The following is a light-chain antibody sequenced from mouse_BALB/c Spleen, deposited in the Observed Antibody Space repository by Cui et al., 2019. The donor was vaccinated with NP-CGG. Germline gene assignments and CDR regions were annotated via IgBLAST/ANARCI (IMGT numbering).Light chain of an antibody. Sequence: QAVRTQESALTTSPGETVTLTCRSSTGAVTTSNYANWVQEKPDHLFTGLIGGTNNRAPGVPARFSGSLIGDKAALTITGAQTEDEAIYFCALWYSNHWVFGGGTKLTVL. CDR3: ALWYSNHWV. J-gene: IGLJ1*01. CDR1: TGAVTTSNY. CDR2: GTN. V-gene: IGLV1*01.